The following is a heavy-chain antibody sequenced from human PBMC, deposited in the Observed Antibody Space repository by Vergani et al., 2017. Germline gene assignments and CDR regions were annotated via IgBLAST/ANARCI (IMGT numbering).Heavy chain of an antibody. CDR1: GYTYASYD. V-gene: IGHV1-18*01. Sequence: QVPLVQSGAEVKKAGASVKVSCKASGYTYASYDISWVRQSPGQGLEWMGWISSYNGNTNYAQKVQGRVNMTTETSTSTAYMELRSLRSDDTAVYYCARGLLPAWSLPGYWGQGTLVTVSS. CDR2: ISSYNGNT. CDR3: ARGLLPAWSLPGY. J-gene: IGHJ4*02. D-gene: IGHD2-15*01.